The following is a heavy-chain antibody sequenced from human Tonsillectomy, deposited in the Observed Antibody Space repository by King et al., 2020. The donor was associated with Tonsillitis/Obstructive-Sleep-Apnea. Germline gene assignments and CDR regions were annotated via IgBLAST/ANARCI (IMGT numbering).Heavy chain of an antibody. D-gene: IGHD2-2*03. Sequence: VQLVESGGGLVQPGGSLRLSCAASGFTFSTYWMSWVRQAPGKGLEWVTNIKEDGSEEYYVDSVKGRFTISRDNAKNSLYLQMNSLTAEDTAVYYCASDESGFCSWGLGTLVIVSS. J-gene: IGHJ5*02. CDR2: IKEDGSEE. CDR1: GFTFSTYW. V-gene: IGHV3-7*01. CDR3: ASDESGFCS.